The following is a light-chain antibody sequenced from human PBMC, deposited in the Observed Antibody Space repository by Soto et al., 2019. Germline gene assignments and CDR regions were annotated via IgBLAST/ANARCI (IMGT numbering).Light chain of an antibody. V-gene: IGKV1-5*01. Sequence: DIQMTQSPSTLSASLGDRVTITCRASQSIGTWLAWYQQQPGKATKLLIYDASSLQSGVPSRFSGSGSGTEFTLTISSLQPDDFGTYYCQEYNSYTGTFGPGTKVDI. CDR1: QSIGTW. J-gene: IGKJ1*01. CDR2: DAS. CDR3: QEYNSYTGT.